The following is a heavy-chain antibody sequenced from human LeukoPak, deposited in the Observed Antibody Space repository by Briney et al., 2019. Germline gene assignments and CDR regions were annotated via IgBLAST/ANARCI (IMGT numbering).Heavy chain of an antibody. V-gene: IGHV3-20*04. D-gene: IGHD4-11*01. Sequence: GRSLRLSCAASGFTFDDYAMTWVRQPPGKGLEWVSTVNWNGGSTSYADSVKGRFTISRDNAKNSLYLQMSSLRADDTAFYYCARGGTVTTFDYWGQGTLVTVSS. J-gene: IGHJ4*02. CDR1: GFTFDDYA. CDR3: ARGGTVTTFDY. CDR2: VNWNGGST.